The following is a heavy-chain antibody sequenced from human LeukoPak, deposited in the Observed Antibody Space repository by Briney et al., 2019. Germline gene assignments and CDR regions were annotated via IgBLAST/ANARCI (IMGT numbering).Heavy chain of an antibody. V-gene: IGHV4-59*01. CDR2: LSKSGNT. Sequence: PSETLSLTCTVSGGSISSYYWSWIRLPPGKGLEWIGYLSKSGNTNYSPSLKSRVTIFGDTSKNQFLLKLSSATAADTAMYYCARARYVNSFYAFDIWGQGTLVTVSS. CDR3: ARARYVNSFYAFDI. D-gene: IGHD3-9*01. J-gene: IGHJ3*02. CDR1: GGSISSYY.